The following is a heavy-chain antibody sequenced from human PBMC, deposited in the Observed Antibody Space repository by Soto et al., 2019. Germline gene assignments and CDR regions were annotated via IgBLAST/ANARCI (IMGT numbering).Heavy chain of an antibody. CDR1: GFTFSSYA. V-gene: IGHV3-30-3*01. J-gene: IGHJ3*02. D-gene: IGHD3-3*01. Sequence: VRSLRLSCAASGFTFSSYAMHWVRQAPGKGLEWVAVISYDGSNKYYADSVKGRFTISRDNSKNTLYLQMNSLRAEDTAVYYCARALRRDYDFWSGYASDAFDIWGQGTMVTVSS. CDR3: ARALRRDYDFWSGYASDAFDI. CDR2: ISYDGSNK.